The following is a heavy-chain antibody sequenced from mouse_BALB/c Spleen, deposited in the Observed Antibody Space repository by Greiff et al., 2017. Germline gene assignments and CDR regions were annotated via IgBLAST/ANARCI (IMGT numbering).Heavy chain of an antibody. CDR3: ARSTGTLDY. J-gene: IGHJ2*01. CDR2: INPSTGYT. V-gene: IGHV1-7*01. Sequence: QVHVKQSGAELAKPGASVKMSCKASGYTFTSYWMHWVKQRPGQGLEWIGYINPSTGYTEYNQKFKDKATLTADKSSSTAYMQLSSLTSEDSAVYYCARSTGTLDYWGQGTTLTVSS. D-gene: IGHD4-1*01. CDR1: GYTFTSYW.